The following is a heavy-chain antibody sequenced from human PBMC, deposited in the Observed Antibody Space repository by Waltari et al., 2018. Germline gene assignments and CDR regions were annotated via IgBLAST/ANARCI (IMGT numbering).Heavy chain of an antibody. Sequence: EVQLVESGGGLVQPGGSLRLSCAASGFTFSSYWMHWVRQAPGKGLVLVARINSDGSSTSYADSVKGRFTISRDNAKNTLYLQMNSLRAEDTAVYYCAREKERGSYYSWFDPWGQGTLVTVSS. V-gene: IGHV3-74*01. J-gene: IGHJ5*02. CDR3: AREKERGSYYSWFDP. CDR2: INSDGSST. D-gene: IGHD1-26*01. CDR1: GFTFSSYW.